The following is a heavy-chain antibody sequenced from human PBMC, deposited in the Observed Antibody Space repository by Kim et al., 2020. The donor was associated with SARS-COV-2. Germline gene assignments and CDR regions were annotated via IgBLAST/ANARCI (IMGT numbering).Heavy chain of an antibody. CDR3: ARGYCSSTSCYPFDY. V-gene: IGHV4-4*07. D-gene: IGHD2-2*01. J-gene: IGHJ4*02. Sequence: PSLKSRVTMSVDTSKNQFSLKLSSVTAADTAVYYCARGYCSSTSCYPFDYWGQGTLVTVSS.